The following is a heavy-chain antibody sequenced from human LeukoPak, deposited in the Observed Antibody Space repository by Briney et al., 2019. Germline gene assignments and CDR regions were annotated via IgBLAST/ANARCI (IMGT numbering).Heavy chain of an antibody. J-gene: IGHJ4*02. CDR3: AKWGDYDILTGYYVSDF. CDR2: ITGSGDTT. V-gene: IGHV3-23*01. Sequence: GGSLRLSCAASGFIFKNYAMSWVRQAPGKGLEWVSAITGSGDTTYYADSVKGRFTISRDNSKNTLYVEMNTLRAEDTAVYYCAKWGDYDILTGYYVSDFWGQGTLVTVSS. D-gene: IGHD3-9*01. CDR1: GFIFKNYA.